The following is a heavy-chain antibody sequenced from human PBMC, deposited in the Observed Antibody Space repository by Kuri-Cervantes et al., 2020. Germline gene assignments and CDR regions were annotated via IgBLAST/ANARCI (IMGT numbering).Heavy chain of an antibody. D-gene: IGHD3-9*01. CDR2: IYPGDSDT. V-gene: IGHV5-51*01. CDR3: ARGRGDILTGYYMGRGYYFDY. Sequence: GGSLRLSCKGSGYSFTSYWIGWVRQMPGKGLEWVGIIYPGDSDTRYSPSFQGQVTISADKSISTAYLQWSSLKASDTAMYYCARGRGDILTGYYMGRGYYFDYWGQGTLVTVSS. J-gene: IGHJ4*02. CDR1: GYSFTSYW.